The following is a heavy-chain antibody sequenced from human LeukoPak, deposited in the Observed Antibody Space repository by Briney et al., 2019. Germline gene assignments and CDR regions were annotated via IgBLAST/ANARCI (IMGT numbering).Heavy chain of an antibody. V-gene: IGHV4-59*01. CDR1: GGSIISYF. CDR2: IFDSGTTNYNPST. D-gene: IGHD5-12*01. Sequence: SETLSLTCTVSGGSIISYFWSWIRQPPGKGPEWIGYIFDSGTTNYNPSTNYNPSLKSRVTVSLDTSKNHFSLKLSSVTAADTAVYYCARGGVTTIAQYDYWGQGILVTVSS. CDR3: ARGGVTTIAQYDY. J-gene: IGHJ4*02.